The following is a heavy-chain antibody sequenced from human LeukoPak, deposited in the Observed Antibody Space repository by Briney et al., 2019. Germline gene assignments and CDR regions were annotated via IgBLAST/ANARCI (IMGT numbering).Heavy chain of an antibody. CDR3: ARYSLEWLTHDY. J-gene: IGHJ4*02. CDR2: IYYSGST. CDR1: GGSVSSGSYY. V-gene: IGHV4-61*01. Sequence: SETLSLTCTVSGGSVSSGSYYWSWIRQPPGKGLEWIGYIYYSGSTNYNPSLKSRATISVNTSKNQFSLKLSSVTAADTAVYYCARYSLEWLTHDYWGQGTLVTVSS. D-gene: IGHD1-1*01.